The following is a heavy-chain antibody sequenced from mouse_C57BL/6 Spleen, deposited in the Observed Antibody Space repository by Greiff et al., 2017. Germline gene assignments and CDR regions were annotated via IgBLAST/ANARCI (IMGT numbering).Heavy chain of an antibody. J-gene: IGHJ1*03. CDR1: GYTFTSYW. D-gene: IGHD1-1*01. V-gene: IGHV1-52*01. Sequence: QVQLQQPGAELVRPGSSVKLSCKASGYTFTSYWMHWVKQRPIQGLEWIGNIDPSDSETHYNQKFKDKATLTVDKSSSTAYMQLSSLTSEDSAVYYCAIDYGSSYHWYFDVWGTGTTVTVSS. CDR3: AIDYGSSYHWYFDV. CDR2: IDPSDSET.